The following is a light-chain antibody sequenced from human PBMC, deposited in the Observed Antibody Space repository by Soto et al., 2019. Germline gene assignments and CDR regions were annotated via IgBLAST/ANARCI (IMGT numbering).Light chain of an antibody. CDR1: SSDISGYNY. Sequence: QSVLTQPASVSVSPGQSITVSCTGSSSDISGYNYVSWYQQHPGKAPKLMIFEVSNRPSGVSIRFSGSRSGNTASLTISGLQAEDEADYYCSSYTGSSTLVFGTGTKVTVL. CDR3: SSYTGSSTLV. J-gene: IGLJ1*01. V-gene: IGLV2-14*01. CDR2: EVS.